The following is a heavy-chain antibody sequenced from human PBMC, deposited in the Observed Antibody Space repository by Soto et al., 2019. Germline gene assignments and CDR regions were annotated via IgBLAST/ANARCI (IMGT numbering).Heavy chain of an antibody. CDR3: ATDRGDSLDY. J-gene: IGHJ4*02. V-gene: IGHV1-24*01. CDR1: GYRLTALS. CDR2: FDPEDGET. Sequence: ASVKVSYKVSGYRLTALSIHWVRQAPGKGLEWMGGFDPEDGETVYAQMVQGRVTMTEDTSTDTAYMELRSLRYEDTAVYYCATDRGDSLDYWGQGTLVTV. D-gene: IGHD4-17*01.